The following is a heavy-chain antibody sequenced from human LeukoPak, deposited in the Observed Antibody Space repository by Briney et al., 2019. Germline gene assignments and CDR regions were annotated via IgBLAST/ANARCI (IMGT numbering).Heavy chain of an antibody. CDR2: ISGSGGST. V-gene: IGHV3-23*01. Sequence: GASLRLSCAASGFTFSSYAMSWVRQAPGKGLEWVSAISGSGGSTYYADSVKGRFTISRDNSKNTLYLQMNSLRAEDTAVYYCAKKPWIQLWSPFDYWGQGTLVTVSS. D-gene: IGHD5-18*01. J-gene: IGHJ4*02. CDR1: GFTFSSYA. CDR3: AKKPWIQLWSPFDY.